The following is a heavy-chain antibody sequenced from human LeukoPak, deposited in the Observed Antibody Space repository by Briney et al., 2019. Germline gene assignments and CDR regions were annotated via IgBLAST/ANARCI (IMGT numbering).Heavy chain of an antibody. CDR1: GYSFTSYW. CDR2: IYPGDSDT. CDR3: ARRSRGYCSSTSCFFDS. Sequence: GESLKISCKGSGYSFTSYWIAWVRQMRGKGLEWMGIIYPGDSDTRNSPSFQGQVTISADKSISTAYLQWSSLKAADTAMYYCARRSRGYCSSTSCFFDSWGQGTLVTVSS. D-gene: IGHD2-2*01. V-gene: IGHV5-51*01. J-gene: IGHJ4*02.